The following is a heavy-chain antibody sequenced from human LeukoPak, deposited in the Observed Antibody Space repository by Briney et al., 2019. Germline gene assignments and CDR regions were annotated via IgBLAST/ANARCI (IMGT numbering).Heavy chain of an antibody. CDR2: INPNGGGT. Sequence: ASVKVSFKASGYSFTGYYMHWVRQAPGQGLEWMGWINPNGGGTNYAQKFQGRVTMTRDTSISTAYMELSRLGSDDTAVYYCATTLGYCRGGSCPDAFDIWGQGTMVTVSP. J-gene: IGHJ3*02. CDR1: GYSFTGYY. CDR3: ATTLGYCRGGSCPDAFDI. D-gene: IGHD2-15*01. V-gene: IGHV1-2*02.